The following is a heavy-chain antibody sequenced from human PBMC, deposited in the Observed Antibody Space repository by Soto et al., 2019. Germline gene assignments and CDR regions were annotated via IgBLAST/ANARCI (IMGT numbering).Heavy chain of an antibody. J-gene: IGHJ5*02. D-gene: IGHD5-12*01. CDR2: IYSGGST. CDR3: AVVATDTGWFDP. CDR1: GFTVSSNY. Sequence: LRLSCAASGFTVSSNYMSWVRQAPGKGLEWVSVIYSGGSTYYADSVKGRFTISRDNSKNTLYLQMNSLRAEDTAVYYCAVVATDTGWFDPWGQGTLVTVSS. V-gene: IGHV3-53*01.